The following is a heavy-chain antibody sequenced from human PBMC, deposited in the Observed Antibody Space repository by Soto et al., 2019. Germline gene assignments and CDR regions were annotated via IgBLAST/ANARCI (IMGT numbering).Heavy chain of an antibody. D-gene: IGHD4-17*01. CDR3: ARTTTVTVFDY. Sequence: SGPTLVKPTQTLTLTCTFSGFSLSTSGVGVGWIRQPPGKALEWLALIYWDDDKRYSPSLKSRLTITKDTSKNQVVLTMTKMDPVDTATYYCARTTTVTVFDYWGQGTLVTVSS. CDR2: IYWDDDK. J-gene: IGHJ4*02. V-gene: IGHV2-5*02. CDR1: GFSLSTSGVG.